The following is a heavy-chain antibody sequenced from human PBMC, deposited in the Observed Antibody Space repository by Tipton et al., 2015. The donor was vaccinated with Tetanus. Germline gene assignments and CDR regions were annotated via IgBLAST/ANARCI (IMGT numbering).Heavy chain of an antibody. D-gene: IGHD1-1*01. CDR1: GAPINRGGYL. V-gene: IGHV4-61*02. CDR2: TYIRGTT. J-gene: IGHJ5*02. Sequence: TLSLTCTVSGAPINRGGYLWTWVRQYPGRGLEWIGRTYIRGTTTYNPSLKSRVTISVDTSENQMSLRLTSVTAADTAVYYCARDRGDTGTVDWFDPWGQGTLVTVSS. CDR3: ARDRGDTGTVDWFDP.